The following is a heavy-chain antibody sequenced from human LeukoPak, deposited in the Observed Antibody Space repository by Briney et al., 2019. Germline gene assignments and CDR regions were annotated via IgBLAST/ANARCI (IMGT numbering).Heavy chain of an antibody. V-gene: IGHV3-30*02. Sequence: GGSLRLSCAASGFTFSSYGMHWVSQAPGKGLEWVAFIRYDGSNKYYADSVKGRFTISRDNSKNTLYLQMNSLRAEDTAVYYCAKTGRNYYDSSGFDYWGQGTLVTVSS. CDR2: IRYDGSNK. D-gene: IGHD3-22*01. CDR3: AKTGRNYYDSSGFDY. CDR1: GFTFSSYG. J-gene: IGHJ4*02.